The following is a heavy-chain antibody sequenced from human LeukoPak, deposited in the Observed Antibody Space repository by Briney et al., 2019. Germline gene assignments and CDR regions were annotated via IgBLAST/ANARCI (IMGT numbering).Heavy chain of an antibody. V-gene: IGHV4-39*01. D-gene: IGHD2-15*01. Sequence: PSETLSLTCAVSGGSIDGRSYNWGWVRQPPGKGLEWIGSIYDSLSAYDNPSLKSRVTISIDMSKKQFSLNLNSATAADSAVYYCARFVSIRGGIHLNYFDSWGQGRLVTVSS. CDR3: ARFVSIRGGIHLNYFDS. J-gene: IGHJ4*02. CDR2: IYDSLSA. CDR1: GGSIDGRSYN.